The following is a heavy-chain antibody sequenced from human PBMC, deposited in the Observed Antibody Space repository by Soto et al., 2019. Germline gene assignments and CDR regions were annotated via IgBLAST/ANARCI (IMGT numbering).Heavy chain of an antibody. D-gene: IGHD5-12*01. CDR2: IKQDGSEQ. J-gene: IGHJ4*02. CDR1: GFSFSSFW. CDR3: VRGYSDYTDYFDY. V-gene: IGHV3-7*03. Sequence: EVQLVESGGGLVQPGGSLRLSCAASGFSFSSFWMIWVRQAPEKGLEWVAIIKQDGSEQHYVDSVKGRFAVSRDNSEKSLYLQMDSLRPDDTAVYYCVRGYSDYTDYFDYWGQGALVTVSS.